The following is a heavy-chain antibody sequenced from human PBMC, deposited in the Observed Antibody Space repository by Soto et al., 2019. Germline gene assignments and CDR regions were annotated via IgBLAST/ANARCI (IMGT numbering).Heavy chain of an antibody. CDR2: ISSSSSYT. D-gene: IGHD3-10*01. CDR1: GFTFSDYY. J-gene: IGHJ2*01. Sequence: QVQLVESGGGLVKPGGSLRLSCAASGFTFSDYYMSWIRQAPGKGLEWVSYISSSSSYTNYADSVKGRFTISRDNAKNSLYLQMNSLRAEDTAVYYCARSPRDGSGSPWYFDLWGRGTLVTVSS. V-gene: IGHV3-11*05. CDR3: ARSPRDGSGSPWYFDL.